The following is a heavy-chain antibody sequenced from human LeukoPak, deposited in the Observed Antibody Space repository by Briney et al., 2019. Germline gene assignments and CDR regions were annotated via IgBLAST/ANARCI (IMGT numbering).Heavy chain of an antibody. CDR1: GGSFSGYY. V-gene: IGHV4-34*01. D-gene: IGHD3-22*01. Sequence: SETLSLTCAVYGGSFSGYYWSWIRQPPGKGLEWIGEINHSGSTNYNPSLKSRVTISVDTSKNQFSLKLSSVTAADTAVYYCARAVGYYYISIGYFDYWGQGTLVTVSS. J-gene: IGHJ4*02. CDR3: ARAVGYYYISIGYFDY. CDR2: INHSGST.